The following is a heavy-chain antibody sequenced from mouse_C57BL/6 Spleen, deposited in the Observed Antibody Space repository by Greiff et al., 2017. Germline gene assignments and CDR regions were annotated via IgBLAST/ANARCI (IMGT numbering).Heavy chain of an antibody. CDR1: GYAFTNYL. D-gene: IGHD1-1*01. CDR3: ARNYGSEGFAY. Sequence: QVQLKQSGAELVRPGTSVKVSCKASGYAFTNYLIEWVKQRPGQGLEWIGVSNPGIGGTYYNEKFKCKATLAADKSSSTAYMERRSLTSEDSAVYFCARNYGSEGFAYWGQGTLVTVSA. CDR2: SNPGIGGT. V-gene: IGHV1-54*01. J-gene: IGHJ3*01.